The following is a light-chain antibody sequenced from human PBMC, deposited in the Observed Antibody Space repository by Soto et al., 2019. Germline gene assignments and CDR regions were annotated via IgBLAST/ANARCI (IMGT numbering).Light chain of an antibody. CDR2: THN. Sequence: QSVLTQPPSASGTPGQRVTISCSGSSSNIGSNAVNWYQQLPGTAPKLLIYTHNQRPSGVPDRFSASKSGTSASLAISGLQSEDEADSHCAAWDVSLNGWVFGGGTKLTVL. CDR1: SSNIGSNA. V-gene: IGLV1-44*01. J-gene: IGLJ3*02. CDR3: AAWDVSLNGWV.